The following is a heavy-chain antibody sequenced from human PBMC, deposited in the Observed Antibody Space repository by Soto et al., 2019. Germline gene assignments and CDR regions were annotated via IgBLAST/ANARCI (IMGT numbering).Heavy chain of an antibody. Sequence: ASVKVSCKASGYTFTGCYMHWVRQAPGQGLEWMGWINPNSGGTNYAQKFQGRVTMTRDTSISTAYMELSRLRSDDTAVYYCARDRRDEGAAAGISYGMDVWGQGTTVTVSS. D-gene: IGHD6-13*01. V-gene: IGHV1-2*02. CDR1: GYTFTGCY. J-gene: IGHJ6*02. CDR2: INPNSGGT. CDR3: ARDRRDEGAAAGISYGMDV.